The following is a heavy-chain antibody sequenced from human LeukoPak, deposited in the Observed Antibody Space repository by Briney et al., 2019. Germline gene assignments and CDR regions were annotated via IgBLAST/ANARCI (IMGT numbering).Heavy chain of an antibody. CDR1: GFTFSSYA. CDR3: AKVGVPPVYYDA. J-gene: IGHJ4*02. D-gene: IGHD3-16*01. Sequence: GGSLRLSCAASGFTFSSYAMSWVRQAPGKGLEWVSAISGSGGSTYYADSVKGRFTISRDNSKNTLYLQMNSLRAEDAAVYYCAKVGVPPVYYDAWGQGTLVTVSS. CDR2: ISGSGGST. V-gene: IGHV3-23*01.